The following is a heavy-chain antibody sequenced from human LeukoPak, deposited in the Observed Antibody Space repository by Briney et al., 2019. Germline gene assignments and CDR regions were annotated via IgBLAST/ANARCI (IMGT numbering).Heavy chain of an antibody. CDR1: GGSFSGYY. J-gene: IGHJ4*02. CDR3: ARGLPIDY. V-gene: IGHV4-34*01. Sequence: SETLSLTCAVYGGSFSGYYWSWIRQPPGKGLEWIGEINHSGSTNYNPSLKSRVTISVDTSKNQFSLKLRSVTAADTAVYYCARGLPIDYWGQGTLVTVSS. CDR2: INHSGST.